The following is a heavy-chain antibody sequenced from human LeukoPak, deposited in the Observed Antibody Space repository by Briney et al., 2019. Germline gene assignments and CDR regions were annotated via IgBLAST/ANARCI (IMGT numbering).Heavy chain of an antibody. CDR3: ARVDNWGLDF. J-gene: IGHJ4*02. CDR1: GYTFTGYY. V-gene: IGHV1-2*02. CDR2: INPNSGAT. D-gene: IGHD3-16*01. Sequence: GASVKVSCKASGYTFTGYYMHWVRQAPGQGPEWMGWINPNSGATNYAQKFQGRVTMTRDMSIITTYMELSRLRSDDTAVYYCARVDNWGLDFWGQGTQVTVSS.